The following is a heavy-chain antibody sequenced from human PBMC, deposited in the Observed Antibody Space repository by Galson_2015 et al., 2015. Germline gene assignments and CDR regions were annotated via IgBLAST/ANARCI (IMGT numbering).Heavy chain of an antibody. CDR2: IIPIFGTA. CDR1: GGTFSSYA. V-gene: IGHV1-69*13. J-gene: IGHJ5*02. Sequence: SVKVSCKASGGTFSSYAISWVRQAPGQGLEWMGGIIPIFGTANYAQKFQGRVTITADESTSTAYMELSSLRSEDTAVYYCASDFWSGYCPNWFDPWGQGTLVTVSS. CDR3: ASDFWSGYCPNWFDP. D-gene: IGHD3-3*01.